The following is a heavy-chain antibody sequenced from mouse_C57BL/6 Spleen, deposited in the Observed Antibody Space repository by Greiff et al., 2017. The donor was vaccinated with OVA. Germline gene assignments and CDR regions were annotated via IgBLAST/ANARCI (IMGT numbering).Heavy chain of an antibody. CDR1: GYAFSSSW. Sequence: QVQLQQSGPELVKPGASVKISCKASGYAFSSSWMNWVKQRPGKGLEWIGRIYPGDGDTNYNGKFKGKATLTADKSSSTAYMQLSSLTSEDSAVYFCADYYGSIYGWYFDVWGTGTTVTVSS. CDR2: IYPGDGDT. D-gene: IGHD1-1*01. CDR3: ADYYGSIYGWYFDV. J-gene: IGHJ1*03. V-gene: IGHV1-82*01.